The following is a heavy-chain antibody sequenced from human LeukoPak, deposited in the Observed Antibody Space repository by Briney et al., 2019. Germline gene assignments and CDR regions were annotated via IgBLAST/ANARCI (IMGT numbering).Heavy chain of an antibody. CDR1: GFTFGDYP. D-gene: IGHD5-12*01. Sequence: GGSLRLSCTASGFTFGDYPMSWVRQAPGKGLEWVGFIRIKSYGGTTEYAASVKGRFTISRDDSKGIAHLQMNSLKTADTAVYYCTRDGRLYGGYPYWGQGTLVTVSS. CDR2: IRIKSYGGTT. CDR3: TRDGRLYGGYPY. J-gene: IGHJ4*02. V-gene: IGHV3-49*04.